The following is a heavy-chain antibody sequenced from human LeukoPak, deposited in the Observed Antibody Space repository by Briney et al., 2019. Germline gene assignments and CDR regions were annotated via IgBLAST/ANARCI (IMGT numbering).Heavy chain of an antibody. Sequence: SETLSLTRTLSVDSICTANLNWIWQPPGKGLEWIGYIYYSGSTNYNPSLKSRVTISVDTSKKQFYLKLSAVTGAVTAMYYCARYCYYYSYHMDVWGKGTTVTVSS. CDR3: ARYCYYYSYHMDV. J-gene: IGHJ6*03. D-gene: IGHD2-8*02. V-gene: IGHV4-59*01. CDR1: VDSICTAN. CDR2: IYYSGST.